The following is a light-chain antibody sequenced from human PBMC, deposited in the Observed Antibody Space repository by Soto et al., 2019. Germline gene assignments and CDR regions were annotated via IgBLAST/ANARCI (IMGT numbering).Light chain of an antibody. J-gene: IGKJ2*01. Sequence: EIVLTQSPGTLSLSPGERATLSYRASQSVSSNYLAWYQQKPGQAPRLLIYGASSRATGIPDRFGGSGSGTDFTLTITRLEPEDFAVYYCQQYGSSPPMYTFGQGTKLEIK. CDR1: QSVSSNY. CDR3: QQYGSSPPMYT. V-gene: IGKV3-20*01. CDR2: GAS.